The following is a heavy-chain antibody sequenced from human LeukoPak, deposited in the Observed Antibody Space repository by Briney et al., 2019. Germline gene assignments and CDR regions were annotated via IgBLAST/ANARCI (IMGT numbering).Heavy chain of an antibody. CDR2: IYPSGTT. Sequence: SETLSLTCTVSGYSISSGYYWGWIRQPPGKGLEWIGNIYPSGTTYYNPSLKSRVTITVDTSKNQFSLKLSSVTDANTAVYYCARDRGTMSAFDFWGQGTMITVSS. CDR1: GYSISSGYY. CDR3: ARDRGTMSAFDF. J-gene: IGHJ3*01. D-gene: IGHD3-10*02. V-gene: IGHV4-38-2*02.